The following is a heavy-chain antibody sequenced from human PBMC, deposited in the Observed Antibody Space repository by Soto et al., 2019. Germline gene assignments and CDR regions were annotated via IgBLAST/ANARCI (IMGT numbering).Heavy chain of an antibody. CDR2: ISTTGRYI. Sequence: EVQLVESGGGLVKPGGSLRLSCAASGFTFSDHSMNWVRQAPGKGLEWVSFISTTGRYIYYADSMAGRFTISRDNAKNSLYLRINSLRGEDTAVYYCAAGTDTAMEQGADYWGQGTLVTVSS. CDR3: AAGTDTAMEQGADY. V-gene: IGHV3-21*02. CDR1: GFTFSDHS. D-gene: IGHD5-18*01. J-gene: IGHJ4*02.